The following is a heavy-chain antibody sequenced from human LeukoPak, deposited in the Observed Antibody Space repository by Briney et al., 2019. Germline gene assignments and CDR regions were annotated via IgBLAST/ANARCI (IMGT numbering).Heavy chain of an antibody. CDR1: GFTFDDYA. J-gene: IGHJ3*02. D-gene: IGHD3-10*01. Sequence: PGGSLRLSCAASGFTFDDYAMHWVRQAPGKGLVWVSRINNDGTSTTYADSVKGRFTISRDNAKNTLYLQMNSLRAEDTAVYYCARYYGSGTYVFDIWGQGTTVTVSS. CDR3: ARYYGSGTYVFDI. CDR2: INNDGTST. V-gene: IGHV3-74*01.